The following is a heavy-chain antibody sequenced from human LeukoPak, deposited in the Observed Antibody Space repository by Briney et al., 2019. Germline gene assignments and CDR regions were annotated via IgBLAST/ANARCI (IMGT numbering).Heavy chain of an antibody. CDR3: AKFSGNYYDSNDYGHLDY. J-gene: IGHJ4*02. CDR2: ISGSGGGT. V-gene: IGHV3-23*01. D-gene: IGHD3-22*01. CDR1: GFTFGTYA. Sequence: GGSLRLSCAASGFTFGTYAMSWVRQAPGKGLEWVSGISGSGGGTDYADSVKGRLTISRDNSKNTLHLQMNSLRAEDTAVYYCAKFSGNYYDSNDYGHLDYWGQGTLVTVSS.